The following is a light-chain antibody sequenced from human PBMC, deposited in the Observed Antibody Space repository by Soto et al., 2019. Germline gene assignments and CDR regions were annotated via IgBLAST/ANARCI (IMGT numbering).Light chain of an antibody. CDR2: GAS. CDR1: QSVSSN. J-gene: IGKJ3*01. Sequence: EIVMTQSPATLSVSPGERATLSCRASQSVSSNLAWYQQKPGQAPRLLIYGASTRATGIPARFSGGGSGTEFTLTISSLQSEDLAVYDCQQYNNWPTFGPGTNVDIK. V-gene: IGKV3-15*01. CDR3: QQYNNWPT.